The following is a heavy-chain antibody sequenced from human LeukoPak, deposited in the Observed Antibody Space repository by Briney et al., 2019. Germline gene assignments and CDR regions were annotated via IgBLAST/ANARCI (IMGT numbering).Heavy chain of an antibody. J-gene: IGHJ4*02. CDR1: GFTFSDYW. CDR3: ARIGGSGTYWDY. CDR2: IKYHGSDE. Sequence: GSLRLSCAASGFTFSDYWMSRVRQAPGKGLEWVANIKYHGSDEHYVDSVRGRFTISRDNAKNSLFLQMNSLRAEDTAVYYCARIGGSGTYWDYWGQGTLVTVSS. D-gene: IGHD3-10*01. V-gene: IGHV3-7*01.